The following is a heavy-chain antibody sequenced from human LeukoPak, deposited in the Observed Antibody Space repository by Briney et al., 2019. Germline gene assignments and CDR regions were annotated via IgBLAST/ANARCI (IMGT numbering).Heavy chain of an antibody. D-gene: IGHD2-2*02. CDR3: ARVTGYCSSTSCYTFDY. CDR1: GYTFTGYY. CDR2: INPNSGGT. Sequence: ASVKVSCKASGYTFTGYYMYWVRQAPGQGLEWMGWINPNSGGTNYAQRFQGRVTMTRDTSISTAYMELSRLRSDDTAVYYCARVTGYCSSTSCYTFDYWGQGTLVTVSS. J-gene: IGHJ4*02. V-gene: IGHV1-2*02.